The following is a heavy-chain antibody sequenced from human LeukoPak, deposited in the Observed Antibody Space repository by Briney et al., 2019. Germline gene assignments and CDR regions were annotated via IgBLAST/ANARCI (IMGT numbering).Heavy chain of an antibody. D-gene: IGHD3-10*01. V-gene: IGHV4-61*02. CDR2: IYTSGST. CDR3: ARDVNYPYYYGSGSANWFDP. Sequence: PSQTLSLTCTVSGGSISSGSYYWSWIRQPAGKGLEWIGRIYTSGSTNYNPSLKSRVTISVDTSKNQFSLKLSSVTAADTAVYYCARDVNYPYYYGSGSANWFDPWGQGTLVTVSS. CDR1: GGSISSGSYY. J-gene: IGHJ5*02.